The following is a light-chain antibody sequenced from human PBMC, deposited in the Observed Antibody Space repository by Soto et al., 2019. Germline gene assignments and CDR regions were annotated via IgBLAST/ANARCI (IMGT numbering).Light chain of an antibody. CDR2: DSS. Sequence: PGGRATLSRRASQSVNTHLAWYQQKPGQPPRLLIYDSSHRATGVPVRFSGSGSGTDFTLTINSLQPEDLAVYYCQQRTTWPETFGRGTKLEIK. V-gene: IGKV3-11*01. CDR3: QQRTTWPET. CDR1: QSVNTH. J-gene: IGKJ2*01.